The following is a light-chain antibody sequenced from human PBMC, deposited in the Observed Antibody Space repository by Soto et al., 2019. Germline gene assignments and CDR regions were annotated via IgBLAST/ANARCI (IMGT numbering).Light chain of an antibody. CDR2: RNN. CDR3: AAWDDSLSGPV. Sequence: QSVLTQPPSASGTPGQRVTISCSGGRSNIGSNYVYWYQQLPGTAPKLLIYRNNQRPSGVPDQFSGSKSGTSASLAISGLRSEDEADYYCAAWDDSLSGPVFGGGTKLTVL. V-gene: IGLV1-47*01. CDR1: RSNIGSNY. J-gene: IGLJ3*02.